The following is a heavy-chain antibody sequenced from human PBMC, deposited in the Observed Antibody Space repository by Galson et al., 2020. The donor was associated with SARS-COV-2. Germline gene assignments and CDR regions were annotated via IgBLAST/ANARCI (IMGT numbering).Heavy chain of an antibody. Sequence: GGSLRLSCAASGFTFSSYAMHWVRQAPGTGLEWVAVISYDGSNKYYADSVKGRFTISRDNSKNTLYVQMNSLRAEDTAVYYCARDPRVVVAADIPWYYMYVWGKGTTVTVSS. J-gene: IGHJ6*03. CDR1: GFTFSSYA. CDR3: ARDPRVVVAADIPWYYMYV. V-gene: IGHV3-30*01. CDR2: ISYDGSNK. D-gene: IGHD2-15*01.